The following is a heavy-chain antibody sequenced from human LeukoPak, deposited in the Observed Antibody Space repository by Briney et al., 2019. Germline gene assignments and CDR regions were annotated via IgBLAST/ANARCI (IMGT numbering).Heavy chain of an antibody. CDR2: ISSSSSYI. J-gene: IGHJ4*02. CDR3: AKDSSVSV. V-gene: IGHV3-21*04. CDR1: GFTFSSYS. Sequence: GGSLRLSCAASGFTFSSYSMNWVRQAPGKGLEWVSSISSSSSYIYYADSVKGRFTISRDNSKNTLSLQMNSLRAEDTAVYYCAKDSSVSVWGQGTLVTVSS. D-gene: IGHD3-22*01.